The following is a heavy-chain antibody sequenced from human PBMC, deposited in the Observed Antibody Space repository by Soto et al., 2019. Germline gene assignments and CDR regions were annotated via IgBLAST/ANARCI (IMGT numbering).Heavy chain of an antibody. CDR2: INTDGSNT. Sequence: LRLSCAASGLTFNRYWMHWVRHAPGKGLVWVSHINTDGSNTNYADSVKGRFTISRDNAKSTLFLQMNSLRDEDTAVYYCARGFCSGGNCYTYYFDPWGQGIPVTVSS. CDR1: GLTFNRYW. CDR3: ARGFCSGGNCYTYYFDP. J-gene: IGHJ5*02. V-gene: IGHV3-74*01. D-gene: IGHD2-15*01.